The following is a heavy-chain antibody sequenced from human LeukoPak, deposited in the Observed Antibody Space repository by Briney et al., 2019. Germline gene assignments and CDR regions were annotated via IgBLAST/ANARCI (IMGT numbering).Heavy chain of an antibody. J-gene: IGHJ5*02. V-gene: IGHV3-53*01. CDR1: GFTVSSNY. D-gene: IGHD3-16*01. CDR3: VCSRLGSLIDP. CDR2: IYAGGST. Sequence: PGGSLRLSCAASGFTVSSNYMSWVRQAPGKWLEWVSVIYAGGSTYYADSVKGRFTISRDNSKNTLYLQMNSLRAEDTAVYYCVCSRLGSLIDPWGQGTLVTVSS.